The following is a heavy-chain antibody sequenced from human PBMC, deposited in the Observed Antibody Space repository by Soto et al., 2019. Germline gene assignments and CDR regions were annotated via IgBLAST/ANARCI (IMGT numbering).Heavy chain of an antibody. Sequence: SETLSLTCTVSGGCISSSSYYRGWIRQPPGKGLEWIGSIYYSGSTYYNPSLKSRVTISVDTSKNQFSLKLSSVTAADTAVYYCARHGLRYFDWFPYFDYWGQGPLVTVSS. CDR1: GGCISSSSYY. V-gene: IGHV4-39*01. CDR2: IYYSGST. J-gene: IGHJ4*02. D-gene: IGHD3-9*01. CDR3: ARHGLRYFDWFPYFDY.